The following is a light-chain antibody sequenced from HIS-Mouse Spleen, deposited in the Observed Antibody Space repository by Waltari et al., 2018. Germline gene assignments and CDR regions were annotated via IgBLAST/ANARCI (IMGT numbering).Light chain of an antibody. V-gene: IGLV3-10*01. Sequence: SYELTQPPSVSVSPGQTARTTCHGDALPKKYAYWYQQKSGQAHVLVIYEDSKRPSGIPERFSGSSSGTMATLTISGAQVEDEADYYCYSTDSSGNHRVFGGGTKLTVL. CDR3: YSTDSSGNHRV. CDR2: EDS. CDR1: ALPKKY. J-gene: IGLJ2*01.